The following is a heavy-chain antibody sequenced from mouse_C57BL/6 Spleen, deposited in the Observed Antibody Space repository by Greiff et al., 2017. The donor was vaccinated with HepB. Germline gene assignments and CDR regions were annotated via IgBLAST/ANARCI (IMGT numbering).Heavy chain of an antibody. CDR3: ARGILRGYFDV. CDR1: GFTFSDYY. Sequence: EVQVVESGGGLVQPGGSLKLSCAASGFTFSDYYMYWVRQTPEKRLEWVAYISNGGGSTYYPDTVKGRFTISRDNAKNTLYLQMSRLKSEDTAMYYCARGILRGYFDVWGTGTTVTVSS. V-gene: IGHV5-12*01. CDR2: ISNGGGST. J-gene: IGHJ1*03. D-gene: IGHD1-1*01.